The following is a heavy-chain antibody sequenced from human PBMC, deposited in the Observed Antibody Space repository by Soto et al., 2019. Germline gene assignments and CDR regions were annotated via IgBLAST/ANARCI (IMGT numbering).Heavy chain of an antibody. V-gene: IGHV3-23*01. D-gene: IGHD2-2*01. J-gene: IGHJ5*02. CDR2: ISGSGGST. CDR3: ARRYCSSTSCRYNWFDP. Sequence: GGSLRLSCAASGFTFSSYAMSWVRQAPGKRLEWVSAISGSGGSTYYADSVKGRFTISRDNSKNTLYLQMNSLRAEDTAVYYCARRYCSSTSCRYNWFDPWGQGTLVTVSS. CDR1: GFTFSSYA.